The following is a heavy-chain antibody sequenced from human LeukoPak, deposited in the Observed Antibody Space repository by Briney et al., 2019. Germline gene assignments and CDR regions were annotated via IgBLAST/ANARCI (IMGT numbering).Heavy chain of an antibody. CDR2: ITGSGGST. D-gene: IGHD2-21*01. CDR3: ARHIDWAFDT. V-gene: IGHV3-23*01. Sequence: GGSLRLSCAASGFTFSSYGMSWVRQAPGKGLEWVSAITGSGGSTYYADSVKGRFTISRDNSKNTLYLQMNSLRAEDTAIYYCARHIDWAFDTWGQGTVVTVSS. J-gene: IGHJ3*02. CDR1: GFTFSSYG.